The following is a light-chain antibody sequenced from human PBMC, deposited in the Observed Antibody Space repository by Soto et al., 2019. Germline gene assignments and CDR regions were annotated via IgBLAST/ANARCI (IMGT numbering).Light chain of an antibody. Sequence: DIHMPKSPSSVSAYVGARVTITCQASQGISRSLAWYQQKPGKAPKLLIYSASSLQSGVPSRFSGSGFGTDFTLTISSLQPEDFATYYCQQADTFPITFGQGTRLEIK. J-gene: IGKJ5*01. V-gene: IGKV1D-12*01. CDR2: SAS. CDR1: QGISRS. CDR3: QQADTFPIT.